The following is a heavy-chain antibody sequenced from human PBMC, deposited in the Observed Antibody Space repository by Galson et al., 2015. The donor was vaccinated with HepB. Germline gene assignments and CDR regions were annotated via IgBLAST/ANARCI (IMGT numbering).Heavy chain of an antibody. Sequence: SVKVSCKASGGTFSSYAISWVRQAPGQGLEWMGGTIPIFGTANYAQKFQGRVTITADESTSTAYMELSSLRSEDTAVYYCASYYDSSGYYPAHFDYWGQGTLVTVSS. D-gene: IGHD3-22*01. CDR3: ASYYDSSGYYPAHFDY. CDR2: TIPIFGTA. CDR1: GGTFSSYA. V-gene: IGHV1-69*13. J-gene: IGHJ4*02.